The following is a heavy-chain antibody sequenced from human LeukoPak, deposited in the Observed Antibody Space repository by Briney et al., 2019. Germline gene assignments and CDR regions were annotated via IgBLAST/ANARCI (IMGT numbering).Heavy chain of an antibody. CDR2: INPNSGDT. CDR3: ARGTGEGYTYGRYYFDY. V-gene: IGHV1-2*02. J-gene: IGHJ4*02. Sequence: WASVKVSCKASRYTFTGYYMHWVRQAPGQGLEWMGWINPNSGDTDYAQNFQGRVTMTRDTSISTAYVELSRLRSDDTAVYYCARGTGEGYTYGRYYFDYWGQGTLVTVSS. D-gene: IGHD5-18*01. CDR1: RYTFTGYY.